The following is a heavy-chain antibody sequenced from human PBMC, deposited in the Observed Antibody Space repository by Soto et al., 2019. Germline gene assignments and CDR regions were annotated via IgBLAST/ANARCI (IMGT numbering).Heavy chain of an antibody. J-gene: IGHJ6*02. CDR2: IDPGDSYT. V-gene: IGHV5-10-1*01. Sequence: GESLKISCKGSGYSFTSYWISWVRQMPGKGLEWMGRIDPGDSYTNYSPSFQGHVTISADKSISTAYLQWSSLKASDTAMYYCASLLDTAMVPYYYYYYGMDVWGQGTTVTVSS. CDR1: GYSFTSYW. D-gene: IGHD5-18*01. CDR3: ASLLDTAMVPYYYYYYGMDV.